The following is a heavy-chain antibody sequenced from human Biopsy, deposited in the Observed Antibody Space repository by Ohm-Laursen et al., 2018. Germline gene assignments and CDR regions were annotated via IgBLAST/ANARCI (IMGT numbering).Heavy chain of an antibody. J-gene: IGHJ6*02. CDR3: ARDKITYCTSTGCDYFGMDV. D-gene: IGHD2-2*01. CDR2: INYRGNT. CDR1: GASIEDYY. V-gene: IGHV4-59*01. Sequence: SETLSLTCTVSGASIEDYYWTWIRQAPGQTLEWIASINYRGNTNYNPSLKSRVTMSAHTSTNQFSLKLTSVTAADTAVYYCARDKITYCTSTGCDYFGMDVWGQGTTVTVSS.